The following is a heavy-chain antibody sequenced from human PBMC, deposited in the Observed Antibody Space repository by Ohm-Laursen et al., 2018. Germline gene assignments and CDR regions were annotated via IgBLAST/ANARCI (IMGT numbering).Heavy chain of an antibody. J-gene: IGHJ4*02. CDR3: AKDSRRSSGWYYFDY. Sequence: SLRLSCAAPGFTFDSFDMSWVRQVPGKGLEWVSGISSSGENTNNADSVKGRFTISRDNSKNTLYLQMNSLRGDDTAVYYCAKDSRRSSGWYYFDYWGQGTLVTVSS. CDR2: ISSSGENT. CDR1: GFTFDSFD. V-gene: IGHV3-23*01. D-gene: IGHD6-19*01.